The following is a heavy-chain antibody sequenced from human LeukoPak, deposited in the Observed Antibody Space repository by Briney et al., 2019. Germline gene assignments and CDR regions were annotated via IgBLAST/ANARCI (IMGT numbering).Heavy chain of an antibody. J-gene: IGHJ4*02. V-gene: IGHV3-23*01. D-gene: IGHD3-16*02. CDR2: ISGSGEYT. Sequence: PGGSLRLSCVASGFXFSSYAMSWVRQAPGKGLEWVSAISGSGEYTNYADSVKGRFTMSRDNSRNTLYLQMNSLRDEDTAKYYCAKTVSGSYSYQGGDYWGQGTLVTVSS. CDR3: AKTVSGSYSYQGGDY. CDR1: GFXFSSYA.